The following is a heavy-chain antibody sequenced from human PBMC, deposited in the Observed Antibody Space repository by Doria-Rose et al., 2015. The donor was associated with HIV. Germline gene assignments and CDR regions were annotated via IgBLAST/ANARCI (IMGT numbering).Heavy chain of an antibody. CDR2: IFSDDER. D-gene: IGHD6-13*01. CDR1: GVSLSSPGMG. CDR3: ARIKSSRWYHKYYFDF. J-gene: IGHJ4*02. V-gene: IGHV2-26*01. Sequence: SGPVLVKPTETLTLTCTVSGVSLSSPGMGVSWIRQHPGKALERLAHIFSDDERSYKTSLKSRLSISRGTSKSQVVLTMTDMGPVDTATYYCARIKSSRWYHKYYFDFWGQGTLVIVSA.